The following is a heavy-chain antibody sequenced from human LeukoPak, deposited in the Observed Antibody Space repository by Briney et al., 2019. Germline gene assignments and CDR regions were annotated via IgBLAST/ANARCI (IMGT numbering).Heavy chain of an antibody. Sequence: SVKVSCKASGGTFSSYAISWVRQAPGQGLEWMGGIIPIFGTANYAQKFQGRVTMTEDTSIDTAYMELSSLRSEDTAVYYCAGRQYSYDNSGFYYNFDYWGQGTLVTVSS. J-gene: IGHJ4*02. V-gene: IGHV1-69*06. D-gene: IGHD3-22*01. CDR2: IIPIFGTA. CDR3: AGRQYSYDNSGFYYNFDY. CDR1: GGTFSSYA.